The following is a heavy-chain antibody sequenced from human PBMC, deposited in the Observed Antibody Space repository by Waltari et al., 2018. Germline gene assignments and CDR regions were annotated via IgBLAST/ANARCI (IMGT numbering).Heavy chain of an antibody. Sequence: EVQRVESGGGLVQPGGSLRLSCAASGFTFSSYWMHWVRQAPGKGLVLFSRIISDGCSTSYADSVNALFTISRDNSKNTLYLQMNSLRAEDTAVYYCASYMTTVPLRAFDIWGQGTMVTVSS. V-gene: IGHV3-74*01. CDR3: ASYMTTVPLRAFDI. D-gene: IGHD4-17*01. CDR2: IISDGCST. CDR1: GFTFSSYW. J-gene: IGHJ3*02.